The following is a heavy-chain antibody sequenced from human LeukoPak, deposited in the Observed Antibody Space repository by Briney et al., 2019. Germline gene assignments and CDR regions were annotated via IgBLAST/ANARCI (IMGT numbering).Heavy chain of an antibody. J-gene: IGHJ4*02. CDR2: LHADGSEK. CDR1: GFSLSGYW. CDR3: ARGGYSFDY. Sequence: GGSLRLSCAAPGFSLSGYWMSWVRQAPGKGLEWVARLHADGSEKYYVDSVKGRFTISRDNAKNSLYLQMNSLRVEDTAVYYCARGGYSFDYLGQGTLVTISS. D-gene: IGHD5-12*01. V-gene: IGHV3-7*01.